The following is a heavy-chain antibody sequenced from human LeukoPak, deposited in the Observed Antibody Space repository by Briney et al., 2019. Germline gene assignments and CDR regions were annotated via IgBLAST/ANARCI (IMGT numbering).Heavy chain of an antibody. CDR1: GDSISSYY. CDR2: IYYSGST. J-gene: IGHJ6*02. Sequence: SETLSLTCTVSGDSISSYYWSWIRQPPGKGLEWIGYIYYSGSTNYNPSLKSRVTISVDTSKNQFSLKLSSVTAADTAVYYCARRSSGSRGYYYYGMDVWGQGTTVTVSS. V-gene: IGHV4-59*01. D-gene: IGHD1-26*01. CDR3: ARRSSGSRGYYYYGMDV.